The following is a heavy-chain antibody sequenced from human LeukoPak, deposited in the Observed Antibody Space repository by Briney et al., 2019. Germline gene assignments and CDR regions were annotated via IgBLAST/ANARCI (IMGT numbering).Heavy chain of an antibody. CDR1: GFTFSSYS. V-gene: IGHV3-30*03. D-gene: IGHD3-9*01. Sequence: GGSLRLSCAASGFTFSSYSMNWVRQAPGKGLEWVAVISYDGSNKYYADSVKGRFTISRDNSKNTLYLQMNSLRAEDTAVYYCARDPDYDILTGYYNFDYWGQGTLVTVSS. CDR2: ISYDGSNK. J-gene: IGHJ4*02. CDR3: ARDPDYDILTGYYNFDY.